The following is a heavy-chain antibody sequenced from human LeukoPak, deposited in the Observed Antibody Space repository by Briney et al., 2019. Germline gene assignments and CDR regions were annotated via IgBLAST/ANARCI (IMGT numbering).Heavy chain of an antibody. J-gene: IGHJ4*02. CDR2: IYYSGST. D-gene: IGHD5/OR15-5a*01. CDR3: ARTLAFFDIVSTTYYFDY. V-gene: IGHV4-59*01. Sequence: SETLSLTXTVSGGSISSYYWSWIRQPPGKGLEWIGYIYYSGSTNYNPSLKSRVTISVDTSKSQFSLKLSSVTAADTAVYYCARTLAFFDIVSTTYYFDYWGQGTLVTVSS. CDR1: GGSISSYY.